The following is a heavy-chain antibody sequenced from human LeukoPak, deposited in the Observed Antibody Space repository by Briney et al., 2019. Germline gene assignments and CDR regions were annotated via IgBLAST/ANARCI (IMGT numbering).Heavy chain of an antibody. J-gene: IGHJ6*03. Sequence: PGGSLRLSCAASGFTFSSYAMSWVRQAPGKGLEWVSAISGSGGSTYYADSVKGRFTISRDNSKNTLYLQMNSLRAEDTAVYYCATHPYLRWTNYYMDVWGKGTTVTVSS. D-gene: IGHD4-23*01. V-gene: IGHV3-23*01. CDR3: ATHPYLRWTNYYMDV. CDR2: ISGSGGST. CDR1: GFTFSSYA.